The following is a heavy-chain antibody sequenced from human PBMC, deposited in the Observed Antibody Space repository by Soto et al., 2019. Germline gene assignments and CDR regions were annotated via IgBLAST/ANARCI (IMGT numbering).Heavy chain of an antibody. V-gene: IGHV4-59*01. Sequence: SETLSLTCSVSRGSISSYYWSWVRQPPGKGLEWIGFIHRTGSTKYNPSLESRVTISVDTSQNQLSLRLSSVTAADTAVYYCARESAGSGKNNWCDPWGQGILVTVSS. CDR1: RGSISSYY. CDR2: IHRTGST. D-gene: IGHD3-10*01. J-gene: IGHJ5*02. CDR3: ARESAGSGKNNWCDP.